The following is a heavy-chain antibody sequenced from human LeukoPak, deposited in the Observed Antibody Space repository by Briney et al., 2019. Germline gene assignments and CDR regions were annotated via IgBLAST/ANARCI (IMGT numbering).Heavy chain of an antibody. J-gene: IGHJ3*02. V-gene: IGHV3-21*01. CDR3: ARAELLTVTTDAFDI. CDR1: GFTFSSYS. Sequence: NPGGSLRLSCAASGFTFSSYSMNWVRQAPGKGLEWVSSISSSSSYIYYADSVKGRFTISRDNAKNSLYLQMNSLRAEDTAVYYCARAELLTVTTDAFDIWGQGTMVTVSS. D-gene: IGHD4-17*01. CDR2: ISSSSSYI.